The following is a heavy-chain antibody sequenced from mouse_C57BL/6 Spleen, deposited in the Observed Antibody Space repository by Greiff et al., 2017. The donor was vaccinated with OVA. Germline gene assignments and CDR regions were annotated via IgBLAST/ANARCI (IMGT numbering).Heavy chain of an antibody. V-gene: IGHV1-81*01. CDR3: ASPMSTVDAWFAY. Sequence: VQLQESGAELARPGASVKLSCKASGYTFTSYGISWVQQRTGQGLEWIGEIYPRSGNTYYNEKFKGKATLTADKSSSTAYMELRSLTSEDSAVYFCASPMSTVDAWFAYWGQGTLVTVSA. CDR2: IYPRSGNT. J-gene: IGHJ3*01. CDR1: GYTFTSYG. D-gene: IGHD1-1*01.